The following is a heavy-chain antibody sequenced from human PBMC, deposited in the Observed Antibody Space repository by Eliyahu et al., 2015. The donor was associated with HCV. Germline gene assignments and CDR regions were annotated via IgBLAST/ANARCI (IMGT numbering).Heavy chain of an antibody. CDR1: GFSISSGYY. J-gene: IGHJ4*02. V-gene: IGHV4-38-2*02. CDR3: VRERGLYYDSSGYDDY. CDR2: IHHSGST. Sequence: QVQLQGSGPGLVKPSETLSLTCAVSGFSISSGYYWGWIRQSPGKGLEWIGNIHHSGSTYYNPSLKSRVTISVDTSKSQFSLKLSSVTAADTAVYYCVRERGLYYDSSGYDDYWGQGTLVTVSS. D-gene: IGHD3-22*01.